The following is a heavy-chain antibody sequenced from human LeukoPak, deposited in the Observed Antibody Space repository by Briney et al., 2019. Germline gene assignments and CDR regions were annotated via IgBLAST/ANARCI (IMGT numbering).Heavy chain of an antibody. J-gene: IGHJ4*02. Sequence: ASVKVSCKASGYTFTSYGISWVRQAPGQGLEWMGRIIPILGIANYAQKFQGRVTITADKSTSTAYMELSSLRSEDTAVYYCARESDCSSTSCTNLDYWGQGTLVTVSS. D-gene: IGHD2-2*01. CDR1: GYTFTSYG. CDR2: IIPILGIA. V-gene: IGHV1-69*04. CDR3: ARESDCSSTSCTNLDY.